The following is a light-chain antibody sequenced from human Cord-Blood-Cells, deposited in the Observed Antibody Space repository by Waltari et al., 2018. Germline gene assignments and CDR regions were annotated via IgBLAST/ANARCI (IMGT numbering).Light chain of an antibody. CDR3: QQRSNWPPLT. CDR1: QSVSSY. Sequence: IVLRQSPATLSLSPGERATLSCRASQSVSSYLAWYQQKPGQAPRLLIYDASNRATGSPARFSGSGSETDFTLTISSLEPEDFAVYYCQQRSNWPPLTFGGGTKVEIK. CDR2: DAS. V-gene: IGKV3-11*01. J-gene: IGKJ4*01.